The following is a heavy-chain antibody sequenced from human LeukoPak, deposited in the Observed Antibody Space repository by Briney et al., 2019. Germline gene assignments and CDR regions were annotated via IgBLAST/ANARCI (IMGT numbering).Heavy chain of an antibody. CDR2: INHSGST. J-gene: IGHJ4*02. V-gene: IGHV4-34*01. CDR1: GGSFSGYY. Sequence: SETLSLTCAVYGGSFSGYYWSWIRQPPGKGLEWIGEINHSGSTDYNPSLKSRVTISVDTSKSQFSLKLSSVTAADTAVYYCAKPTPPPGAHRGAFDYWGQGTLVTVSS. D-gene: IGHD1-26*01. CDR3: AKPTPPPGAHRGAFDY.